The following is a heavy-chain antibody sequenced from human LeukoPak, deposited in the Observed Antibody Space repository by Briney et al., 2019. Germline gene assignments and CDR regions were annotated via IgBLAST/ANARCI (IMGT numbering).Heavy chain of an antibody. CDR1: GFTFSSHS. D-gene: IGHD2-15*01. J-gene: IGHJ4*02. Sequence: PGRSLRLSCAASGFTFSSHSMNWVRQAPGKGLEWVSSISSSSSYIYYADSVKGRLTISRDNAKNSLYLQMNSLRAEDTAVYYCAPSPPRYCSGGSCYSDYWGQGTLVTVSS. V-gene: IGHV3-21*01. CDR2: ISSSSSYI. CDR3: APSPPRYCSGGSCYSDY.